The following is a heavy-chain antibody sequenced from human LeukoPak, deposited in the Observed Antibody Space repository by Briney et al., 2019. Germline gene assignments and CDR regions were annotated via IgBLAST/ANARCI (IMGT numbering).Heavy chain of an antibody. Sequence: SETLSLTCTVSGGSISSHYWSWIRQPPGKGLEWIGYIYYSGSTNYNPSLKSRVTISVDTSKNQFSLKLSSVTAADTAVYYCARGSIAARVYYYYMDVWGKGTTVTVSS. J-gene: IGHJ6*03. V-gene: IGHV4-59*11. D-gene: IGHD6-6*01. CDR2: IYYSGST. CDR3: ARGSIAARVYYYYMDV. CDR1: GGSISSHY.